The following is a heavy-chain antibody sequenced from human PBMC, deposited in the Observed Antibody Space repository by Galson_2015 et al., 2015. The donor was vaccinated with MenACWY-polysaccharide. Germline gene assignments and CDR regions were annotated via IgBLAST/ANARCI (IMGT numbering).Heavy chain of an antibody. CDR2: ISANSSAI. D-gene: IGHD1-1*01. Sequence: SLRLSCAASGFAFSGYRLNWVRQTPGKGLEWVSYISANSSAIYYADSVKGRFTISRDNAKKSLYLQMNSLRDEDTAVYYCALYNWNDKGGALDIWGRGTMVTVSS. J-gene: IGHJ3*02. CDR1: GFAFSGYR. V-gene: IGHV3-48*02. CDR3: ALYNWNDKGGALDI.